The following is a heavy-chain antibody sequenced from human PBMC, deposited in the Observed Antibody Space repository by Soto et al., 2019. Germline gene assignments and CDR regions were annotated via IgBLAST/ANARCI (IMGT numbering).Heavy chain of an antibody. CDR2: IYYSGST. Sequence: QLQLQESGPGLVKPSETLSLTCTVSGGSISSSSYYWGWIRQPPGKGLEWIGSIYYSGSTYYNPTLKSRVTISVDTSKNQFSLKLSSVTAADTAVYYCACLGAVTTRAFDYWGQGTLVTVSS. V-gene: IGHV4-39*01. D-gene: IGHD4-17*01. CDR1: GGSISSSSYY. CDR3: ACLGAVTTRAFDY. J-gene: IGHJ4*02.